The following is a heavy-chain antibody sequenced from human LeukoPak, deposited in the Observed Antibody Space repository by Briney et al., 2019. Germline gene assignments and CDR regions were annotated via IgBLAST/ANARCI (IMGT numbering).Heavy chain of an antibody. D-gene: IGHD2-2*02. CDR1: GFTFSSYA. J-gene: IGHJ5*02. CDR3: AKEDCSSTSCYTESGFDP. CDR2: ISGSGGST. Sequence: GGSLRLSCAASGFTFSSYAMSWVRQAPGKGLEWVSAISGSGGSTYYADSVKGRFTISRDNSKNTLYLQMNCMRAEDTAVYYCAKEDCSSTSCYTESGFDPWGQGTLVTVSS. V-gene: IGHV3-23*01.